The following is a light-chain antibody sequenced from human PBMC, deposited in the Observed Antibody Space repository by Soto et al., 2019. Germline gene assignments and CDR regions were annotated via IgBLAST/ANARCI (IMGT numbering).Light chain of an antibody. Sequence: DIQMTQSPSTLSASAGDRVTVTCRASQSISNWLAWYQQKPGTAPKLLIYHASTLESGVPSRFSGSGSGTDFTLTISRLEPEDFAVYYCQQYGSSAFTFGPGTKVDIK. CDR3: QQYGSSAFT. CDR1: QSISNW. J-gene: IGKJ3*01. CDR2: HAS. V-gene: IGKV1-5*01.